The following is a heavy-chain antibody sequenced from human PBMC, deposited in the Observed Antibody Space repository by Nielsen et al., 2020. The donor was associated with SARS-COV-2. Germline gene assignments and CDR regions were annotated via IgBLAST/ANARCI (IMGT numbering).Heavy chain of an antibody. Sequence: GESLKISCAASGFTFSSFHMHWVRQAPGKGLVWVSRITNDERGTTYADSVKGRFTISRDNSKNTLYLQINSLRAEDTAVYYCARGNGWGSYFDYWGQGTLVTVSS. V-gene: IGHV3-74*01. D-gene: IGHD7-27*01. CDR3: ARGNGWGSYFDY. CDR1: GFTFSSFH. J-gene: IGHJ4*02. CDR2: ITNDERGT.